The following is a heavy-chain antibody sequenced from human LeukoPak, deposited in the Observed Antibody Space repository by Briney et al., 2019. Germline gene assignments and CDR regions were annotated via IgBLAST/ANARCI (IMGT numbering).Heavy chain of an antibody. D-gene: IGHD6-19*01. CDR3: ARVGSGWTLDY. J-gene: IGHJ4*02. Sequence: GGSLRLSCAASGFAFSSYSMNWVRQAPGKGLEWVSSISSSSSYIYYADSVKGRFTISRDNAKNSLYLQMNSLRAEDTAVYYCARVGSGWTLDYWGQGTLVTVSS. CDR2: ISSSSSYI. V-gene: IGHV3-21*01. CDR1: GFAFSSYS.